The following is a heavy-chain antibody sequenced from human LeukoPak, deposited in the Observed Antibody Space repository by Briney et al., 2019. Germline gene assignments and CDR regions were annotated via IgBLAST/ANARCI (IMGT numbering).Heavy chain of an antibody. Sequence: GGSLRLSCTASGFTFSSYGMHWVRQAPGKGLEWVAFIRYDGSNKYYADSVKGRFTISRDNSNNTLYLQINNLRGEDTAVYYCAGGRRDAYNYNYWGQGTLVTVSS. D-gene: IGHD5-24*01. CDR3: AGGRRDAYNYNY. V-gene: IGHV3-30*02. CDR2: IRYDGSNK. J-gene: IGHJ4*02. CDR1: GFTFSSYG.